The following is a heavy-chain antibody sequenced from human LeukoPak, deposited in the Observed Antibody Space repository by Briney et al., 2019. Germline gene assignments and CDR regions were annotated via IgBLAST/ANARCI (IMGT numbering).Heavy chain of an antibody. V-gene: IGHV1-2*02. Sequence: ASVKVSCKASGYTFTEYYMHWVRQAPGQGLEWMGWINPNSGGANYAENFQGRVTMTRDTSISTAYMELSSLGYDDTALYYCARGQSLNDYWGQGTLVTVSS. CDR1: GYTFTEYY. CDR3: ARGQSLNDY. CDR2: INPNSGGA. J-gene: IGHJ4*02.